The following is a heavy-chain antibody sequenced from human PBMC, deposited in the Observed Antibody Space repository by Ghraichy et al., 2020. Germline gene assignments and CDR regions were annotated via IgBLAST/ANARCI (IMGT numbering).Heavy chain of an antibody. CDR2: ISINGGST. V-gene: IGHV3-64D*09. Sequence: ISINGGSTYSADSVKGRFTISRDNSKNPLHLQMSSLKTEDTAVYYCVKGYYTLDYWCLVTIVT. CDR3: VKGYYTLDY. D-gene: IGHD2-15*01. J-gene: IGHJ4*01.